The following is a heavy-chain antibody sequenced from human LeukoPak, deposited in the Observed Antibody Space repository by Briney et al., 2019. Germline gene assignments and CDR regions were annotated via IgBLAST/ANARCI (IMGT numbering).Heavy chain of an antibody. CDR3: ARGYGSGSEIDY. D-gene: IGHD3-10*01. Sequence: ASVKVSCKASGYTFTSYYMHWVRQAPGQGLEWMGIVNPSGGGTSYAQKFQGRVTMTRDTSTSTVYVELSSLRSEDTAVYYCARGYGSGSEIDYWGQGTLVTVSS. V-gene: IGHV1-46*01. CDR1: GYTFTSYY. J-gene: IGHJ4*02. CDR2: VNPSGGGT.